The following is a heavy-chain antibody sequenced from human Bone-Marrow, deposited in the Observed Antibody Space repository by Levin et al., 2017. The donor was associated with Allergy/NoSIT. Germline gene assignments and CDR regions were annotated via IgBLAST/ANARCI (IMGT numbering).Heavy chain of an antibody. V-gene: IGHV1-2*02. CDR2: INPNSGGT. CDR1: GYTFIDYY. CDR3: ASLSGWYNH. J-gene: IGHJ5*02. Sequence: ASVKVSCKASGYTFIDYYIHWVRQAPGQGLEWMGWINPNSGGTEYAQKFQDRVTLAGDTSISTVYLYMSSLRSDDTAMYYCASLSGWYNHWGQGSLVTVSS. D-gene: IGHD6-25*01.